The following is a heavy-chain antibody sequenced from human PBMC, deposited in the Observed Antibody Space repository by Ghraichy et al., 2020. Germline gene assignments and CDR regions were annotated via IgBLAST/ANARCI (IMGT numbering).Heavy chain of an antibody. J-gene: IGHJ6*02. D-gene: IGHD2-15*01. CDR1: GGSISSKY. Sequence: SQTLSLTCTGSGGSISSKYWSWIRQPPGKGLEWIGYIYYSGSTNYNPSLKSRVTISVDTSKNQFSLKLSSVTAADTAVYYCARTPARAYCSGGSCYPYYYYAMDVWGQGTTVTVSS. CDR2: IYYSGST. CDR3: ARTPARAYCSGGSCYPYYYYAMDV. V-gene: IGHV4-59*01.